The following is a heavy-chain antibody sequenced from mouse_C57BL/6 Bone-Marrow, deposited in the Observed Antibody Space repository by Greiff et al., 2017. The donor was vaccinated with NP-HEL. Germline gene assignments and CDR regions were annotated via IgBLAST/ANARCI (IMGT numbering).Heavy chain of an antibody. CDR3: AREIYYYGSSYNYFDY. J-gene: IGHJ2*01. V-gene: IGHV3-6*01. Sequence: VQLQQSGPGLVKPSQSLSLTCSVTGYSITSGYYWNWIRQFPGNKLEWMGYISYDGSNNYNPSLKNRISITRDTSKNQFFLKLNSVTTEDTATYYCAREIYYYGSSYNYFDYWGQGTTLTVSS. CDR1: GYSITSGYY. D-gene: IGHD1-1*01. CDR2: ISYDGSN.